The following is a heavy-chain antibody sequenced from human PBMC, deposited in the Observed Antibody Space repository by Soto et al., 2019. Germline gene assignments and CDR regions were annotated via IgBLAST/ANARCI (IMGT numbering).Heavy chain of an antibody. CDR3: ARSVAVPGAHIDY. Sequence: SSETLSLTCSVSGGSISGSYWSWIRQSPGKGLEWLGYVYYTGSTNYSPSLRSRVSISVDTSKNEFSLRLSSVTAADTAVYFCARSVAVPGAHIDYWGQGXQVTVSS. V-gene: IGHV4-59*01. J-gene: IGHJ4*02. CDR1: GGSISGSY. D-gene: IGHD6-19*01. CDR2: VYYTGST.